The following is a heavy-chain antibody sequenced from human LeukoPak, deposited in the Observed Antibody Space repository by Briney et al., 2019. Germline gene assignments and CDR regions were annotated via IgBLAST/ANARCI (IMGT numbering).Heavy chain of an antibody. V-gene: IGHV3-49*04. D-gene: IGHD4-17*01. CDR3: TRDKSIYGDIDY. J-gene: IGHJ4*02. Sequence: GGSLRLSCAASGFTFSTYEMNWVRQAPGKGLXXXGFIRSKAYGGTTEYAASVKGRFTISRDDSKSIAYLQMNSLKTEDTAVYYCTRDKSIYGDIDYWGQGTLVIVSS. CDR2: IRSKAYGGTT. CDR1: GFTFSTYE.